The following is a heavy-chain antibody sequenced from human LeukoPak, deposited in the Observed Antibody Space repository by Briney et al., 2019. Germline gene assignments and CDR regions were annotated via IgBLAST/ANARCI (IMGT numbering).Heavy chain of an antibody. CDR2: ISGAGGST. D-gene: IGHD3-16*01. CDR3: AKDGSSYYDYVWGSYLDY. Sequence: GGSLRLSCEVSGLTFSSYAMSWVRQAPGKGLEWVSGISGAGGSTYYADSVKGRFTISRDNSKNTLYLQMNSLRAEDTAVYYCAKDGSSYYDYVWGSYLDYWGQGTLVTVSS. V-gene: IGHV3-23*01. CDR1: GLTFSSYA. J-gene: IGHJ4*02.